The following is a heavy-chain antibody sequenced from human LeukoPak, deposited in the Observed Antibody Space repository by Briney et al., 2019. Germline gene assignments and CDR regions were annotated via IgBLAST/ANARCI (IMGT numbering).Heavy chain of an antibody. CDR3: ARVGDHFHWYLDL. CDR2: LYSGSST. Sequence: GGSLRLSCAASGFTVSTNYMNWVRQARGKGLEWVSILYSGSSTYYADSVEGRFIVSRDSSKNTLSLQMNDLRAEDTAVYYCARVGDHFHWYLDLWGRGTLVTVSS. CDR1: GFTVSTNY. J-gene: IGHJ2*01. D-gene: IGHD3-3*02. V-gene: IGHV3-53*01.